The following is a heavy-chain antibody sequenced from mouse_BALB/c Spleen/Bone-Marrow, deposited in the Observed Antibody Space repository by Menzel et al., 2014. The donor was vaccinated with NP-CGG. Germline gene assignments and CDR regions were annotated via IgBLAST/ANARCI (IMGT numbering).Heavy chain of an antibody. V-gene: IGHV4-1*02. CDR2: INPDSSTI. CDR3: ARQGYYGYSDY. Sequence: DVKLVESGGGLVQPGGSLKLSCAASGFDFSRYWMSWVRQAPGKGLEWIGEINPDSSTINYTPSLKDKFIITRDNAKNTLYLQLSKVRSEDTALYYCARQGYYGYSDYLGQGTTLTVSS. J-gene: IGHJ2*01. CDR1: GFDFSRYW. D-gene: IGHD1-2*01.